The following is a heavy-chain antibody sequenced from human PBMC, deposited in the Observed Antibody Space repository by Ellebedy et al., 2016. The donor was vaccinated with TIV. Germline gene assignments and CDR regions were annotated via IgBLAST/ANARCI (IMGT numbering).Heavy chain of an antibody. V-gene: IGHV5-10-1*01. CDR2: IDPSDPSGSYT. J-gene: IGHJ4*02. Sequence: GESLKISXATSGYNFPLYWITWVRQMPGKGLEWMGRIDPSDPSGSYTTYSPSFQGHVAISFDKSITTAYLQWSSLRASDTAMYYCARHELGSNAAFDYWGQGTLVTVSS. CDR3: ARHELGSNAAFDY. D-gene: IGHD1-26*01. CDR1: GYNFPLYW.